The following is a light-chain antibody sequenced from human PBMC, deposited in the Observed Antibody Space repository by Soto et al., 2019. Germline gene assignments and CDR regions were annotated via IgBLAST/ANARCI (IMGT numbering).Light chain of an antibody. CDR3: QQYGSPPWT. CDR1: QSVSSNY. V-gene: IGKV3-20*01. CDR2: GAS. J-gene: IGKJ1*01. Sequence: ELVLTQSPGTLSLSPGERATLSCRASQSVSSNYLAWYQEKPGRAPRHLIYGASRRATDIPDRFSGSGSGTDFSLTITGLEPEDFAVYYCQQYGSPPWTFGQGTKVEIK.